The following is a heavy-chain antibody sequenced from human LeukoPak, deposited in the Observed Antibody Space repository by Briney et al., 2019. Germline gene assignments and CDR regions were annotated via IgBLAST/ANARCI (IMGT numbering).Heavy chain of an antibody. Sequence: PSETLSLTCTASGGSISSYYWSWIRQPPGKGLEWIGYIYTSRSTYYNPSLKSRVTMSVDTSKNQFSLQLSSVTAADTAAYYCAREQGSQQYGNSWSFDYWGHGTLVTVSS. D-gene: IGHD6-13*01. V-gene: IGHV4-4*09. CDR2: IYTSRST. CDR1: GGSISSYY. J-gene: IGHJ4*01. CDR3: AREQGSQQYGNSWSFDY.